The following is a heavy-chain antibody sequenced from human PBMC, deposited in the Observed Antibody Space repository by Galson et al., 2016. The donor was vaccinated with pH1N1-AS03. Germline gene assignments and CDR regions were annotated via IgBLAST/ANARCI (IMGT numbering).Heavy chain of an antibody. CDR1: GFSLGSHE. CDR3: AREVGRGDGYIWTSDAFDV. J-gene: IGHJ3*01. CDR2: ITADGTSR. V-gene: IGHV3-48*03. D-gene: IGHD5-24*01. Sequence: SLRLSCAASGFSLGSHEMNWVRQAPGKGLEWISYITADGTSRKYADSVSGRFTITRDNANNLVFLYMSSLTVEDTGLYYCAREVGRGDGYIWTSDAFDVWGRGTTVIVSA.